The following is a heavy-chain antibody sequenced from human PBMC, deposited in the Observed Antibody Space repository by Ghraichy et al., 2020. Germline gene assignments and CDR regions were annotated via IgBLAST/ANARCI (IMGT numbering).Heavy chain of an antibody. CDR1: GGSVRSASHY. Sequence: SCSVSGGSVRSASHYWTWIRQPPGKGLEWIGYIHYTGTTKYNPSLKNGVTISLDTSKNQFSLHLNSVTAADTAVYYCARDVSDCDTPSCYSGWVYFYYGLDVWGQGTTVTVSS. J-gene: IGHJ6*02. D-gene: IGHD2-2*02. CDR2: IHYTGTT. CDR3: ARDVSDCDTPSCYSGWVYFYYGLDV. V-gene: IGHV4-61*01.